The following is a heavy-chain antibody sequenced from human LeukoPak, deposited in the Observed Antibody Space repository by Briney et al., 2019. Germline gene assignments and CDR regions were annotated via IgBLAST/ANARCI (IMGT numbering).Heavy chain of an antibody. CDR2: ISDSADST. V-gene: IGHV3-23*01. J-gene: IGHJ3*01. CDR3: ARDINLVKVVLDAFDL. Sequence: GGSLRLSCVASGFTFSSFAMTWVRQAPGKGLEWVSVISDSADSTYYADSVKGRFTISRDNARNSVYLQMNSLRAEDTAVYYCARDINLVKVVLDAFDLWGQGAMVIVSS. D-gene: IGHD2/OR15-2a*01. CDR1: GFTFSSFA.